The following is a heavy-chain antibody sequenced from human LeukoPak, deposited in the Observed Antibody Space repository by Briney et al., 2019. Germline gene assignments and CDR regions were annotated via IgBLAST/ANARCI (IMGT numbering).Heavy chain of an antibody. CDR3: ARGRFSWQQQSHFDY. V-gene: IGHV1-8*03. Sequence: GASVKVSCKASGYTFTGYYMHWVRQATGQGLEWMGWMNPNSGNTGYAQKFQGRVTITRNTSISTAYMELSSLRSEDTAVYYCARGRFSWQQQSHFDYWGQGTLVTVSS. J-gene: IGHJ4*02. CDR1: GYTFTGYY. CDR2: MNPNSGNT. D-gene: IGHD6-13*01.